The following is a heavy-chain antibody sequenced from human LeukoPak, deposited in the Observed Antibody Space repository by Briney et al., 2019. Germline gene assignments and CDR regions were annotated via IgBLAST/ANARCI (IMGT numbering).Heavy chain of an antibody. V-gene: IGHV1-69*13. CDR1: GYTFTSYA. CDR3: AASSGVTLGRF. D-gene: IGHD2-21*02. Sequence: SVKVSCKASGYTFTSYAISWVRQAPGQGLEWMGGIIPIFGTANYAQKFQGRVTITADESTSTAYMELSSLRSEDTAVYYCAASSGVTLGRFWGQGALVTVSS. J-gene: IGHJ4*02. CDR2: IIPIFGTA.